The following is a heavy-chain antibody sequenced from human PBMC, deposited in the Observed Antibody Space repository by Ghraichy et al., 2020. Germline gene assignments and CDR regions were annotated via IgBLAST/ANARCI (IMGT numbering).Heavy chain of an antibody. D-gene: IGHD2-21*02. CDR1: GFTFSSYA. V-gene: IGHV3-23*01. CDR2: ISGSGGST. Sequence: GESLNISCAASGFTFSSYAMSWVRQAPGKGLEWVSAISGSGGSTYYADSVKGRFTISRDNSKNTLYLQMNSLRAEDTAVYYCAKDRWGLGAPGKYYFDYWGQGTLVTVSS. CDR3: AKDRWGLGAPGKYYFDY. J-gene: IGHJ4*02.